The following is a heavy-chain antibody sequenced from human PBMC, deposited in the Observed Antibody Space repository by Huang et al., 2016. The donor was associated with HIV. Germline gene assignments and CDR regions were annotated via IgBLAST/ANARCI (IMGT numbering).Heavy chain of an antibody. CDR3: AHVMYDYSDYEPNPHAKGQDTKDYSFDY. CDR1: GFSLSTTGVR. Sequence: QITLKESGPTLVKPTQTLTLTCTFSGFSLSTTGVRVGWIRQPPGKALEWLALIYWDDDKRYSPSLKSRLTITKDTSKNLVVLAMTNMDPVDTATYYCAHVMYDYSDYEPNPHAKGQDTKDYSFDYWGQGTLVTVSS. CDR2: IYWDDDK. J-gene: IGHJ4*02. V-gene: IGHV2-5*02. D-gene: IGHD4-17*01.